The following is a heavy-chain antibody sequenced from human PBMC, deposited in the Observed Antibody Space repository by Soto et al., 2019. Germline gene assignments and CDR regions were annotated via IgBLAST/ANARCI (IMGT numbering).Heavy chain of an antibody. D-gene: IGHD1-1*01. CDR2: IYWDDDK. CDR1: GFSLSTSGVG. V-gene: IGHV2-5*02. J-gene: IGHJ4*02. Sequence: QITLKESGPTRVRPTQTLTLTCTFSGFSLSTSGVGVGWIRQPPGKALEWLAFIYWDDDKRYSPSLKSRLTITNDTSRSQVVLTITHMDPVDTASYYCEHRAGLRSNWDGGCFDHWGLGTLVTVSS. CDR3: EHRAGLRSNWDGGCFDH.